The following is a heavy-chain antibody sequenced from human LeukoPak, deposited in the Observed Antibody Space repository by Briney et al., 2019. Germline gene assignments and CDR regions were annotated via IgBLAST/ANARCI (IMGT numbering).Heavy chain of an antibody. V-gene: IGHV4-4*09. Sequence: SETLSLTCTVSGSISGYYWSWIRQPPGKGLEWIGYIYTSGGTNYNPSLESRVTISVGTSKNQFSLDLSSVTAADTAVYYCARQKCTSASCLTKNAFDIWGQGTMVTVSS. J-gene: IGHJ3*02. CDR2: IYTSGGT. D-gene: IGHD2-2*01. CDR1: GSISGYY. CDR3: ARQKCTSASCLTKNAFDI.